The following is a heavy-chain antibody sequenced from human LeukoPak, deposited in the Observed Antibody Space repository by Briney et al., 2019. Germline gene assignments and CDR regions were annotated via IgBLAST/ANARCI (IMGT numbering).Heavy chain of an antibody. CDR1: GFTFSTYA. CDR2: INGSGRNT. J-gene: IGHJ4*02. V-gene: IGHV3-23*01. CDR3: AKDEGVVLSTSFDFGH. D-gene: IGHD3-10*01. Sequence: GGSLRLSCVVSGFTFSTYAMSWVRQAPGKGLEWVAFINGSGRNTYYADSVKGRFTISRDNFRNTLSLQMNSLRPDDTAIYYCAKDEGVVLSTSFDFGHWGQGTLVAVSS.